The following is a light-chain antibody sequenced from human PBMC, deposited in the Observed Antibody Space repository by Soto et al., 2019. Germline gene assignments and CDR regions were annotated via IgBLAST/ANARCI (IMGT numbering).Light chain of an antibody. Sequence: DTVLTQSPATLSLSPGDRATLSCRASQSISSYLAWYQQKPGQAPRLLISDASTRATGIPARFSGSGSGTDFTLTISSLEPEDFAVYYCQQRSNWPPITFGQGTRLEI. CDR2: DAS. V-gene: IGKV3-11*01. J-gene: IGKJ5*01. CDR1: QSISSY. CDR3: QQRSNWPPIT.